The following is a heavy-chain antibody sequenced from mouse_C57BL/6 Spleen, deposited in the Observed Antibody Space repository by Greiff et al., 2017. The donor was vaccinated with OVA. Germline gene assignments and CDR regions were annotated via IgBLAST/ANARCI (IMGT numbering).Heavy chain of an antibody. J-gene: IGHJ4*01. D-gene: IGHD2-4*01. V-gene: IGHV5-9-1*02. Sequence: EVQVVESGEGLVKPGGSLKLSCAASGFTFSSYAMSWVRQTPEKRLEWVAYISSGGDYIYYADTVKGRFTISRDNARNTLYLQMSSLKSEDTAMYYCTREDYHYAMDYWGQGTSVTVSS. CDR1: GFTFSSYA. CDR2: ISSGGDYI. CDR3: TREDYHYAMDY.